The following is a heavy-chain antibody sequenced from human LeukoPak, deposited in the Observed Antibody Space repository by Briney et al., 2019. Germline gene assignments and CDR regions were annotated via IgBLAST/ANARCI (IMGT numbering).Heavy chain of an antibody. CDR3: ARDVRNCSGGSCSYYYMDV. CDR1: GFTFDDYG. CDR2: INWNGGST. Sequence: GGSLRLSCAASGFTFDDYGMSWVRQAPGKGLEWVSGINWNGGSTGYADSVKGRFTISRDNAKNSLYLQMNSLRAEDTAVYYCARDVRNCSGGSCSYYYMDVWGKGTTVTVSS. J-gene: IGHJ6*03. V-gene: IGHV3-20*04. D-gene: IGHD2-15*01.